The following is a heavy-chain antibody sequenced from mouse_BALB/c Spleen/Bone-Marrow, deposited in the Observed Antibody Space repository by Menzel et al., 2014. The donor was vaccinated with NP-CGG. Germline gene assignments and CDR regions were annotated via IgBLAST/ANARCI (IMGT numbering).Heavy chain of an antibody. V-gene: IGHV1-54*01. Sequence: VQLVESGAELVRPGTSVKVSCKASGYAFTNYLIEWVKQRPGQGLEWIGVINPGSGGTNYNEKFKGKATLTADKSSSTAYMQLSSPTSDDSAVYFCARWDYAMDYWGQGTSVTVSS. CDR3: ARWDYAMDY. CDR1: GYAFTNYL. J-gene: IGHJ4*01. CDR2: INPGSGGT.